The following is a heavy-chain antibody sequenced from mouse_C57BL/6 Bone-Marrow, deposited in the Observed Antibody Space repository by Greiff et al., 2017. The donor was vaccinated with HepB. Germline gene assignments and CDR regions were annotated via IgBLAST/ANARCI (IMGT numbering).Heavy chain of an antibody. CDR3: ARSNYYGSSYYAMDY. Sequence: VQLKESGGGLVKPGGSLKLSCAASGFTFSSYAMSWVRQTPEKRLEWVATISDGGSYTYYPDNVKGRFTISRDNAKNNLYLQMSHLKSEDTAMYYCARSNYYGSSYYAMDYWGQGTSVTVSS. CDR2: ISDGGSYT. J-gene: IGHJ4*01. V-gene: IGHV5-4*01. CDR1: GFTFSSYA. D-gene: IGHD1-1*01.